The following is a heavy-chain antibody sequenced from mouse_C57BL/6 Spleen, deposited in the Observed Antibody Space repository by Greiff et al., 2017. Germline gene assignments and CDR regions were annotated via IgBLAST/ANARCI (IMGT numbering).Heavy chain of an antibody. CDR2: INPSSGYT. CDR1: GYTFTSYT. V-gene: IGHV1-4*01. Sequence: VQLQQSGAELARPGASVKMSCKASGYTFTSYTMHWVKQRPGQGLEWIGYINPSSGYTKYNQKFKDKATLTADKSSSTAYMQLSSLTSEDSAVYYCERDWDRYFDGWGTGTTVTVSS. CDR3: ERDWDRYFDG. D-gene: IGHD4-1*01. J-gene: IGHJ1*03.